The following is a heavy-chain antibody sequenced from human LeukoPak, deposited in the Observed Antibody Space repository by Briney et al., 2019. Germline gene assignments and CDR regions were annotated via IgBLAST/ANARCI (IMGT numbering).Heavy chain of an antibody. CDR1: GFTFSSYG. D-gene: IGHD6-19*01. CDR2: ISYDGSNK. J-gene: IGHJ3*01. CDR3: ARRWLSTFDF. V-gene: IGHV3-30*03. Sequence: GGSLRLSCAASGFTFSSYGMHWVRQAPGKGLEWVAVISYDGSNKYYADSVKGRFTISRDNSKNTLYLQMNSLRAEDTAVYYCARRWLSTFDFWGQGTMVTVSS.